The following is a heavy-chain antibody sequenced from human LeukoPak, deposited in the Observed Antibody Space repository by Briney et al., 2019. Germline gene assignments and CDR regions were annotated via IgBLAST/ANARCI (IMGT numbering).Heavy chain of an antibody. CDR1: GFTFDDYA. J-gene: IGHJ6*02. D-gene: IGHD1-14*01. Sequence: PGRSLRLSCAASGFTFDDYAMHWVRQAPGKGLEWVSGISWNSGSIGYADSVKGRFTISRDNAKNSLYLQMNSLRAEDTALYYCAKDRSSLDRYGMDVWGQGTTVTVSS. CDR2: ISWNSGSI. V-gene: IGHV3-9*01. CDR3: AKDRSSLDRYGMDV.